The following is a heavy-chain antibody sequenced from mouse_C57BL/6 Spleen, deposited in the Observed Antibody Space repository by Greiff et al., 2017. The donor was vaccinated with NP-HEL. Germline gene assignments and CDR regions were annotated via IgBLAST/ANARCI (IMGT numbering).Heavy chain of an antibody. V-gene: IGHV1-50*01. J-gene: IGHJ2*01. CDR2: IDPSDSYT. CDR3: ARKGWAFDY. D-gene: IGHD3-3*01. CDR1: GYTFTSYW. Sequence: QVQLQQPGAELVKPGASVKLSCKASGYTFTSYWMQWVKQRPGQGLEWIGEIDPSDSYTNYNQKFKGKATLTVDTSSSTAYMQLSSLTSEDSAVYYCARKGWAFDYWGRGTTLTVSS.